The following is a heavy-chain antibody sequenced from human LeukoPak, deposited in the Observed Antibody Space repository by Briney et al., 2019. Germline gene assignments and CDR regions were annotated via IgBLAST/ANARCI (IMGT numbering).Heavy chain of an antibody. CDR1: GFTLSRKY. CDR2: IYAGGST. Sequence: GGTLRLSCAASGFTLSRKYMSWVGEAAGQGLEWVSLIYAGGSTYYADAVKGRFTISIHNSKNTLHLQMNSLRVEDTAVYYCATAGSSELLWDYAMDVWGQGTTVTVSS. CDR3: ATAGSSELLWDYAMDV. D-gene: IGHD3-10*01. V-gene: IGHV3-53*04. J-gene: IGHJ6*02.